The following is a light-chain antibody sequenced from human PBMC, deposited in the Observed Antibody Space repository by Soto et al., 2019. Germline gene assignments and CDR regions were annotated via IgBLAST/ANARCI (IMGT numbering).Light chain of an antibody. Sequence: DIVMTQSPDSLAVSLGERATINCKSSQSVFYSSNNKNYLAWYQQKPGQPPKLLIYWASTRESGVPDRFSGSGSGTDFTLTISGLQAEDVAVYYCQQYYRTPPWTFGQGTKVEIK. J-gene: IGKJ1*01. CDR2: WAS. CDR1: QSVFYSSNNKNY. V-gene: IGKV4-1*01. CDR3: QQYYRTPPWT.